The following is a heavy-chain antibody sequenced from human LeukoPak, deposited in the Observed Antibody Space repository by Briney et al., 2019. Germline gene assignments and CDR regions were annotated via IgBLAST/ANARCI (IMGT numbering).Heavy chain of an antibody. J-gene: IGHJ4*02. Sequence: ASVKVSCKASGYTFTSYGISWVRQAPGQGLEWMGWISSYNGNTNYAQKLQGRVTMTTDTSTSTAYMELRSLRSEDTAVYYCARDNDSRDPPHFDYWGQGTLVTVSS. CDR2: ISSYNGNT. CDR3: ARDNDSRDPPHFDY. CDR1: GYTFTSYG. V-gene: IGHV1-18*01. D-gene: IGHD3-16*01.